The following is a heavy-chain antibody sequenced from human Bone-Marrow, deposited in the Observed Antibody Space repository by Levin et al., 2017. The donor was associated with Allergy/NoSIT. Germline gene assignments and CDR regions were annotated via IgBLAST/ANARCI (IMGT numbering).Heavy chain of an antibody. Sequence: GESLKISCQASGYTFTAFYIQWVRQAPGQGLEWMGWINPNTGRAKYAQNFQGRVTMTRDTSISTAYMELSGLKSDDTAMYYCVRDLTDVPAAIRWLNWFDPWGQGTLVTVSS. CDR1: GYTFTAFY. CDR3: VRDLTDVPAAIRWLNWFDP. V-gene: IGHV1-2*02. CDR2: INPNTGRA. J-gene: IGHJ5*02. D-gene: IGHD2-2*02.